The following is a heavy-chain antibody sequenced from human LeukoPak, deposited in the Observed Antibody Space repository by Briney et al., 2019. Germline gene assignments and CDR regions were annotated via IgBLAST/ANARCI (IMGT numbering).Heavy chain of an antibody. V-gene: IGHV6-1*01. Sequence: SQTLSLTCAISGDSVSSSSGTWSWIRQSPSRGLEWLGRTYYRSKWYNDYAVSVKSRITINPDTSKNHFSLQLNSVTPDDTAVYYCARGKSKRLDVWGQGTTVTVSS. CDR1: GDSVSSSSGT. J-gene: IGHJ6*02. D-gene: IGHD5/OR15-5a*01. CDR2: TYYRSKWYN. CDR3: ARGKSKRLDV.